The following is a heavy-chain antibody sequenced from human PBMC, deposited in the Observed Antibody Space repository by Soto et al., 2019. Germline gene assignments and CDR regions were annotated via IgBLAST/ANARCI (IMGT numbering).Heavy chain of an antibody. CDR1: GFTFSSFG. J-gene: IGHJ4*02. CDR3: AKDQWFGVVTPYFFDY. Sequence: QVQLVESGGGVVQPGRSLRLSCATSGFTFSSFGMHWVRQAPGKGLEWVAVISYDGSNGYYADSVKGRFSISRDNSKNTLYLQLNSLRPEDTAVYYCAKDQWFGVVTPYFFDYWGQRTLVTVSS. V-gene: IGHV3-30*18. CDR2: ISYDGSNG. D-gene: IGHD3-3*01.